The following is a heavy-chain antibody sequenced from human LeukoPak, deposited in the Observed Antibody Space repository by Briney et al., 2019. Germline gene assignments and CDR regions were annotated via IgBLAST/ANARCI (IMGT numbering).Heavy chain of an antibody. CDR2: ISSSSSYI. D-gene: IGHD5-18*01. J-gene: IGHJ4*02. V-gene: IGHV3-21*01. CDR1: GFTFSSYS. CDR3: AKEGGYSYGYDY. Sequence: GGSLRLSCAASGFTFSSYSMNWVRQAPGKGLEWVSSISSSSSYIYYADSVKGRFTISRDNAKNSLYLQMNSLRAEDTAVYYRAKEGGYSYGYDYWGQGTLVTVSS.